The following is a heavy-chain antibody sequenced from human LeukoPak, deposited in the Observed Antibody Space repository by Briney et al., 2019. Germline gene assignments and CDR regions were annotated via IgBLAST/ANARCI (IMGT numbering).Heavy chain of an antibody. J-gene: IGHJ4*02. CDR1: GYSFTSYW. CDR3: ARHEATSRYCSSTSCYLPSGY. V-gene: IGHV5-51*01. Sequence: GESLKISCKGSGYSFTSYWIGWVRQMPGKGLEWMGIIYPGDSDTRYSPSFQGQVTISADKSISTAYRQWSSLKAPDTAMYYCARHEATSRYCSSTSCYLPSGYWGQGTLVTVSS. D-gene: IGHD2-2*01. CDR2: IYPGDSDT.